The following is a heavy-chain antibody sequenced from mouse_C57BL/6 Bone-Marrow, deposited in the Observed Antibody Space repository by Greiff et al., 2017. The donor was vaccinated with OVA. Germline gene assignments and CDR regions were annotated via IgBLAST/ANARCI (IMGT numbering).Heavy chain of an antibody. CDR2: INPGSGGT. CDR1: GYAFTNYL. J-gene: IGHJ1*03. D-gene: IGHD4-1*01. CDR3: ARRLTGRYFDV. V-gene: IGHV1-54*01. Sequence: VQLQQSGAELVRPGTSVKVSCKASGYAFTNYLIEWVKQRPGQGLEWIGVINPGSGGTNYNEKFKGKATLTADKSSSTAYMQLSSLTSEDSAVYFCARRLTGRYFDVWGTGTTVTVSS.